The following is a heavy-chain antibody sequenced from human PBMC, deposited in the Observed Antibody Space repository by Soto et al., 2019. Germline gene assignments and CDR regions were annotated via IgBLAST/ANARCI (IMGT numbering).Heavy chain of an antibody. J-gene: IGHJ3*02. Sequence: ASVKVSCKPSGYTFSSYAISWVRQAPGQGLEWMGWISAYNDNTNYVQKLQGRVTMTTDTSTSTAYMELRSLRSDDTAVYYCARDLWFGDPPRRGGAFDIWGQGTMVTVSS. V-gene: IGHV1-18*01. CDR1: GYTFSSYA. CDR2: ISAYNDNT. D-gene: IGHD3-10*01. CDR3: ARDLWFGDPPRRGGAFDI.